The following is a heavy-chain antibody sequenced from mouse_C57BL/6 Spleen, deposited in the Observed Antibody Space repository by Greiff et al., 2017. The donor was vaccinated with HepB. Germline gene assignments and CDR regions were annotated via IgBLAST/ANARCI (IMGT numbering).Heavy chain of an antibody. Sequence: VKLMESGAELVKPGASVKISCKASGYAFSSYWMNWVKQRPGKGLEWLGQIYPGDGDTNYNGKFKVKATLTADKSSSTAYMQLSSLTSEDSAVYFCARGLYGTDYFDYWGQGTTLTVSS. D-gene: IGHD1-1*01. CDR1: GYAFSSYW. J-gene: IGHJ2*01. CDR3: ARGLYGTDYFDY. CDR2: IYPGDGDT. V-gene: IGHV1-80*01.